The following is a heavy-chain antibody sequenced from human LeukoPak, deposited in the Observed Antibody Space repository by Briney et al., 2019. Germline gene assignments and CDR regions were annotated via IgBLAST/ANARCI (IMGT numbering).Heavy chain of an antibody. D-gene: IGHD2-8*02. CDR1: GYTFSSYG. Sequence: GASVKVSCKASGYTFSSYGISWVRQAPGQGLEWMGWISGYNGNTNSAQKLQGRVTMTTDTSTSTAYMELRSLRSDDTAVYYCARVGTGGDWFDPWGQGTLVTVSS. J-gene: IGHJ5*02. CDR2: ISGYNGNT. V-gene: IGHV1-18*01. CDR3: ARVGTGGDWFDP.